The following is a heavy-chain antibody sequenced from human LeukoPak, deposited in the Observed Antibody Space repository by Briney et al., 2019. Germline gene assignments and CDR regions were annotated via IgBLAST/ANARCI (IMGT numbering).Heavy chain of an antibody. D-gene: IGHD6-25*01. Sequence: GGSLRLSCAASGFSFSSYEMNWVRQAPGKGLEWVSYISSRGTTQYYADSVKGRFTISRDNAKNSLFLQMSSLRAEDTAVYYCARVSGYSIGGWYAFDYWGQGTLVTVSS. J-gene: IGHJ4*02. CDR2: ISSRGTTQ. V-gene: IGHV3-48*03. CDR3: ARVSGYSIGGWYAFDY. CDR1: GFSFSSYE.